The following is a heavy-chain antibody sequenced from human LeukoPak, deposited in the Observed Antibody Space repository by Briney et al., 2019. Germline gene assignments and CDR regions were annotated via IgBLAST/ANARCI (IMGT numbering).Heavy chain of an antibody. CDR3: ARGALRYFDWPTNYGMDV. V-gene: IGHV4-34*01. J-gene: IGHJ6*02. CDR1: GGSFSGYY. Sequence: SETLSLTCAVYGGSFSGYYWSWIRQPPGKGLEWIGEINHSGSTNYNPSLKSRVTISVDTSKNQFSLKLSSVTAADTAVYYCARGALRYFDWPTNYGMDVWGQGTTVTVSS. D-gene: IGHD3-9*01. CDR2: INHSGST.